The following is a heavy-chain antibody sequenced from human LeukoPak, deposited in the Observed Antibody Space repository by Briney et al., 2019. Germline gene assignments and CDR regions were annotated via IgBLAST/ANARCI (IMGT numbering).Heavy chain of an antibody. CDR1: GFTFSSYD. CDR2: ISSTGTYI. V-gene: IGHV3-21*01. J-gene: IGHJ4*02. CDR3: ARASYYYDSSGYYLFDY. Sequence: PGGSLRLSCAVSGFTFSSYDMAWVRQAPGEGLEWVSCISSTGTYIYYADSVKGRFTISRDNAKNSLYLQMNSLRAEDTAVYYCARASYYYDSSGYYLFDYWGQGTLVTVSS. D-gene: IGHD3-22*01.